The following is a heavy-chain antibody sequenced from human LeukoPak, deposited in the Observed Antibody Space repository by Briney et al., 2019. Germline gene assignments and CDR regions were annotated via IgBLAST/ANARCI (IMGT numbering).Heavy chain of an antibody. D-gene: IGHD6-19*01. J-gene: IGHJ5*02. CDR3: ARCSRAEYASGWCNWIDP. Sequence: AXXWXRXXXXXXXXXVSXIGXXGGRTTQYPHSAKAPFPISRDTSKNTLYLQMNNLRADDTAIYYCARCSRAEYASGWCNWIDPWGQGTLVTVSS. CDR1: A. V-gene: IGHV3-23*01. CDR2: IGXXGGRTT.